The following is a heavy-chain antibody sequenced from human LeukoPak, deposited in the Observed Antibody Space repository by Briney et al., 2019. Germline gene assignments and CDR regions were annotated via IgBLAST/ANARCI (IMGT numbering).Heavy chain of an antibody. Sequence: GGSLRLSCAVSGFTFSGFWMSWSRQAPGKGLEWVASINSDGSEGYYADVVRGRFTISRDNAKNSLYLQINSLRAEDTAVYYCARSSYSSASSVWGQGTTVTVFS. CDR2: INSDGSEG. CDR1: GFTFSGFW. V-gene: IGHV3-7*03. D-gene: IGHD6-6*01. CDR3: ARSSYSSASSV. J-gene: IGHJ3*01.